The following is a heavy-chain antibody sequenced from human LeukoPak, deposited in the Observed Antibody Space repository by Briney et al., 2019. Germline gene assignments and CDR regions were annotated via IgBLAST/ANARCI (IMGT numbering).Heavy chain of an antibody. Sequence: ASVKVSCKASGYTFTSNDIHWVRQAPGQGLEWMGRMNPNSDNTGHAQKFQGRVTMTKNTSISTAYMELTSLRSADTAVYYCVRGLVTRSLEWLMENFYYGMDVWGQGTTVTVSS. V-gene: IGHV1-8*01. D-gene: IGHD3-3*01. J-gene: IGHJ6*02. CDR1: GYTFTSND. CDR2: MNPNSDNT. CDR3: VRGLVTRSLEWLMENFYYGMDV.